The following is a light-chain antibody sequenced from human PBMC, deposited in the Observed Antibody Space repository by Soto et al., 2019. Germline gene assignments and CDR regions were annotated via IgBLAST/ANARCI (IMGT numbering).Light chain of an antibody. CDR1: SSDVGGYNY. J-gene: IGLJ3*02. CDR3: SSYTSSSTFWV. V-gene: IGLV2-14*01. CDR2: DVS. Sequence: QSALTQPASVSGSPGQSITISCTGTSSDVGGYNYVSWYQQHPGKAPKLMIYDVSNRPSGVSNRFSGSKSGNTASLTIPGLQAEDEADYYCSSYTSSSTFWVFGGGTKLTVL.